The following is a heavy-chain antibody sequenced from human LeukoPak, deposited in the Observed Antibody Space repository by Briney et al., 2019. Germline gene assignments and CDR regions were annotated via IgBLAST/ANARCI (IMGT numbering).Heavy chain of an antibody. CDR3: ARGYYDSREYYFDY. CDR1: GGSISSGGYY. J-gene: IGHJ4*02. D-gene: IGHD3-22*01. CDR2: IYYSGST. V-gene: IGHV4-31*03. Sequence: PSETLSLTCTVSGGSISSGGYYWSWIRQHPGKGLEWIGYIYYSGSTYYNPSLKSRVTISVDTSKNQFSLKLSSVTAADTAVYYCARGYYDSREYYFDYWGQGTLVTVSS.